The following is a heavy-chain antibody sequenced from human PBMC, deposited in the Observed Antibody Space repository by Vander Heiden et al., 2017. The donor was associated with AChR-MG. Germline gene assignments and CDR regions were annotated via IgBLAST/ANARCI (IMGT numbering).Heavy chain of an antibody. V-gene: IGHV3-7*01. CDR2: INQDGSEK. CDR3: ARRSFEYSSSYNWFDP. Sequence: EVQLVDSGGGLVQPGGSLRLSCAASHFTFRSYWRSWVRQAPGKGMEWVANINQDGSEKYYVDSVKGRFTISRDNAKNSVYLQMNSLTAEDTAVYFCARRSFEYSSSYNWFDPWGQGTLVTVSS. J-gene: IGHJ5*02. CDR1: HFTFRSYW. D-gene: IGHD6-6*01.